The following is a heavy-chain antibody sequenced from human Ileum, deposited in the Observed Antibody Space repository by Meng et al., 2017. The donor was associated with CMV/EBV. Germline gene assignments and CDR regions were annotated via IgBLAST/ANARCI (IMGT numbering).Heavy chain of an antibody. CDR1: FSSYW. CDR2: INSDGSSI. Sequence: FSSYWMYWVRQAPGKGLVWVSRINSDGSSIRYADSVKARFTVSRDNAKNTVYLQMNSLRVEDTAVYYCARDLRVEYCGSNNCMGWFDPWGRGTLVTVSS. J-gene: IGHJ5*02. CDR3: ARDLRVEYCGSNNCMGWFDP. D-gene: IGHD2-2*01. V-gene: IGHV3-74*01.